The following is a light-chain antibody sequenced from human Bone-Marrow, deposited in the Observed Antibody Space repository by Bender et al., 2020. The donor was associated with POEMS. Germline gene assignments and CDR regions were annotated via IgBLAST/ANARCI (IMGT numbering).Light chain of an antibody. V-gene: IGLV2-14*03. J-gene: IGLJ1*01. CDR3: SSYTSRSTLV. CDR1: SSDVGGYDY. Sequence: QSVLTQPPSVSGSPGQSITISCTGTSSDVGGYDYVSWYQQHPGKAPKLMIYDVTNRPSGVSNRFSGSKSGNTASLTISGLQAEDEADYYCSSYTSRSTLVFGPGTTVTVL. CDR2: DVT.